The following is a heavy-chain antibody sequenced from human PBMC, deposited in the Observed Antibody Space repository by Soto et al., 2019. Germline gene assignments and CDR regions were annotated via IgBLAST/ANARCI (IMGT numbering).Heavy chain of an antibody. CDR1: GFTFSDYY. Sequence: GGSLRLSCAASGFTFSDYYMSWIRQAPGKGLEWVSFISSSGSTIYYADSVKGRFTIPRDNAKNSLYLQMNSLRAEDTAVYYCARDRLVMAAATTSNSDYWGQGTLVTVSS. V-gene: IGHV3-11*01. J-gene: IGHJ4*02. D-gene: IGHD2-15*01. CDR3: ARDRLVMAAATTSNSDY. CDR2: ISSSGSTI.